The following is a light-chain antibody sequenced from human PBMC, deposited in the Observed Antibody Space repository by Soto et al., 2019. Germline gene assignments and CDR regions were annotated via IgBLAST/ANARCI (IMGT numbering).Light chain of an antibody. J-gene: IGKJ5*01. CDR2: GAS. V-gene: IGKV3-20*01. Sequence: EIVMTQSPSTLSVSPGERATLSCRASQSVSSNLAWYQQKPGQAPRLLIYGASSRATGIPDRFSGSGSETDFTLTVSRLEPEDFAVFYCQQYGTSEIIFGQGTRLENK. CDR1: QSVSSN. CDR3: QQYGTSEII.